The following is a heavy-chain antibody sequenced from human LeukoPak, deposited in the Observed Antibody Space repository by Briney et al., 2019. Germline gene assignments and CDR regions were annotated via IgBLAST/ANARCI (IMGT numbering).Heavy chain of an antibody. CDR2: MNPNTGNS. J-gene: IGHJ6*02. CDR1: GYTFITYD. Sequence: ASVKVSCKASGYTFITYDINWVRQAPGQGLEWMGWMNPNTGNSYYTQKFQGRVTLTRNTSISTAYLELSSLKSDDTAVYYCTKLGRQQVLSDYYYGLDVWGQGTTVTVSS. V-gene: IGHV1-8*02. CDR3: TKLGRQQVLSDYYYGLDV. D-gene: IGHD2-2*01.